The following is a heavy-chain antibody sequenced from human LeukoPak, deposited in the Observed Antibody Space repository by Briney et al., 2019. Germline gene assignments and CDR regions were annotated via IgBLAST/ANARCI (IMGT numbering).Heavy chain of an antibody. CDR3: ATEYYGAYNF. Sequence: GGSLRLSCSASGFTFNNAWMSWVRQAPGKGLEWVGRIKSKSDGGTTDYAAPVKGRFTISRDDSKNTLYLQMNSPKTEDTAVYFCATEYYGAYNFWGQGTLVTVSS. CDR1: GFTFNNAW. D-gene: IGHD4-17*01. CDR2: IKSKSDGGTT. V-gene: IGHV3-15*01. J-gene: IGHJ4*02.